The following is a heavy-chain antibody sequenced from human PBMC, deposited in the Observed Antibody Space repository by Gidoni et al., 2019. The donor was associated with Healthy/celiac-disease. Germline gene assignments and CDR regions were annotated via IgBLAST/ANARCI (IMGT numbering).Heavy chain of an antibody. J-gene: IGHJ3*02. V-gene: IGHV2-5*01. CDR3: AHRPIAARPDANAFDI. D-gene: IGHD6-6*01. Sequence: QITLKESGPTLVKPTQTRTLTCTFSGFSLSTSGVGVGWIRQPPGKALEWLALIYWNDDKRYSPSLKSRLTITKDTSKNQVVLTMTNLDPVDTATYYCAHRPIAARPDANAFDIWGQGTMVTVSS. CDR2: IYWNDDK. CDR1: GFSLSTSGVG.